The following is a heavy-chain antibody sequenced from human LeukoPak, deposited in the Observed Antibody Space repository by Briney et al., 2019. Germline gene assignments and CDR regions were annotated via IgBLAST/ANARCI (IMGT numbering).Heavy chain of an antibody. CDR1: GGSISSSNYY. D-gene: IGHD3-22*01. CDR3: AGGNFYDSRGHPYHFHY. CDR2: IYYSGST. J-gene: IGHJ4*02. Sequence: SETLSLTCTVSGGSISSSNYYWGWIRQPPGKGLEWIGSIYYSGSTFYNPSLKSRVTISVDTSKNQFSLNLTSVTAADTAVYYCAGGNFYDSRGHPYHFHYWGQGTLVTVPS. V-gene: IGHV4-39*07.